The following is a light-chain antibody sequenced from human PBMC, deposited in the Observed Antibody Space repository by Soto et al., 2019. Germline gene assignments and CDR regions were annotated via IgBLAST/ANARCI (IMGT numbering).Light chain of an antibody. V-gene: IGKV3-15*01. J-gene: IGKJ2*01. CDR1: QSVSSN. CDR3: QQYNKWPPFT. CDR2: GAS. Sequence: EIVMTQSPATLSVSPGERATLSCRASQSVSSNLAWYQQKPGQAPRLLIYGASTRATGTPARFSGSGSGTEFTLTISSLQSEDFVVYYCQQYNKWPPFTFGEGTKLEIK.